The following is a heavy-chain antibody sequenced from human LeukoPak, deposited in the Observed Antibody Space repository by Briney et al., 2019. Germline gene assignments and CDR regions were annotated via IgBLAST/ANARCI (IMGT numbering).Heavy chain of an antibody. J-gene: IGHJ6*02. Sequence: SETLSLTCAVYGGSFSGYYWSWIRQPAGKGLEWIGRIYTSGSTNYNPSLKSRVTMSVDTSKNQFSLKLSSVTAADTAVYYCARDAGYDFWSGYYGKNSYYYYGMDVWGQGTTVTVSS. D-gene: IGHD3-3*01. V-gene: IGHV4-4*07. CDR2: IYTSGST. CDR3: ARDAGYDFWSGYYGKNSYYYYGMDV. CDR1: GGSFSGYY.